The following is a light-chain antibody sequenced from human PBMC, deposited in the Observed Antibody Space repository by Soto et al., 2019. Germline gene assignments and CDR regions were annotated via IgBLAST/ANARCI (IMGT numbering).Light chain of an antibody. Sequence: VLTQSPGTLSLSPGERATLSCRASRSGSSGYLAWYQQKPGQAPSLLIYGASSRATGIPDRFSGSGSGTDFTLTISRLEPEDFAVYFCQQYSNSPQSFGQGTNADFK. CDR2: GAS. CDR3: QQYSNSPQS. V-gene: IGKV3-20*01. J-gene: IGKJ1*01. CDR1: RSGSSGY.